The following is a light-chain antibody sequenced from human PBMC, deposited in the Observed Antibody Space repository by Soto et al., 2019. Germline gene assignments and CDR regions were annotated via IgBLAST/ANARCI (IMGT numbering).Light chain of an antibody. CDR1: QSVSSY. CDR2: GAS. CDR3: QQYGSSTWT. Sequence: EIVLTQSPGTLSLSPGERGTLSCRASQSVSSYLAWYQQKPGQAPRLLIYGASSRATGIPDRFSGSGSGTDFTLTISRLEPEDFAVYYCQQYGSSTWTFGQGTRWIS. V-gene: IGKV3-20*01. J-gene: IGKJ1*01.